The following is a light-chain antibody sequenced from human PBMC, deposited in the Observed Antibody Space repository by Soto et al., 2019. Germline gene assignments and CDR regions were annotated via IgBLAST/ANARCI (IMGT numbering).Light chain of an antibody. CDR2: LNSDGSH. CDR3: QTWGTGIAV. V-gene: IGLV4-69*01. J-gene: IGLJ7*01. Sequence: QPVLTQSPSASASLGASVKLTCSQSSGNSSYAIAWHQQQPEKGPRYLMKLNSDGSHSKGDGIPDRFSGSSSGAERYLTISSLQSEDEADYYCQTWGTGIAVFGGGTQLTVL. CDR1: SGNSSYA.